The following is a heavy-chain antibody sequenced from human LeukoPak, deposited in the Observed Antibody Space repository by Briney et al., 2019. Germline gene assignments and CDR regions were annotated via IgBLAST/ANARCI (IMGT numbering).Heavy chain of an antibody. D-gene: IGHD6-13*01. J-gene: IGHJ6*03. Sequence: GGSLRLSCAASGFTFSSYSMNWVRQAPGKGLEWVSSISSSSSYIYYADSVKGRFTISRDNAKNSLYLQMNSLRAEDTAVYYWARELAAAGTSVQPQNYYYYMDVWGKGTTVTIPS. CDR2: ISSSSSYI. CDR3: ARELAAAGTSVQPQNYYYYMDV. CDR1: GFTFSSYS. V-gene: IGHV3-21*01.